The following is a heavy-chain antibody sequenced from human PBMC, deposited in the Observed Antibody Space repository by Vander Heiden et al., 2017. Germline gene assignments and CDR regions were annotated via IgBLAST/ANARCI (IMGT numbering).Heavy chain of an antibody. CDR1: GGSFCGYY. J-gene: IGHJ3*02. Sequence: QVQLQPWGAGLLKPSETLSLTCAVYGGSFCGYYWSWIRQPPGKGLEWIGEINHSGSTNYNPSLKSRVTISVDTSKNQFSLKLSSVTAADTAVYYCARGIPYGSGSYLPDAFDIWGQGTMVTVSS. D-gene: IGHD3-10*01. V-gene: IGHV4-34*01. CDR3: ARGIPYGSGSYLPDAFDI. CDR2: INHSGST.